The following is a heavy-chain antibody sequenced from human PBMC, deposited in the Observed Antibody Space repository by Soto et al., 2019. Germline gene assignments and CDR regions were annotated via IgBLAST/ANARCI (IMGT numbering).Heavy chain of an antibody. Sequence: SETLSLTCTVSGGSISSYYLSWIRPHTGKGLEWIGYIYYSGSANYNPSLKSRLTISVDTSKNQFSLKLTSVTASDTALYYCARAAGEGSPYNWFDPWGQGTLVTVSS. J-gene: IGHJ5*02. CDR3: ARAAGEGSPYNWFDP. CDR2: IYYSGSA. CDR1: GGSISSYY. V-gene: IGHV4-59*01.